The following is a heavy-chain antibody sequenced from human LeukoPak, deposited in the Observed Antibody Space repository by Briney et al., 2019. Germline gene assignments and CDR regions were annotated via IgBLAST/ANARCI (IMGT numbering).Heavy chain of an antibody. V-gene: IGHV1-2*02. J-gene: IGHJ3*02. D-gene: IGHD6-13*01. CDR2: INPNSGGT. CDR1: GYTFTGYY. CDR3: ARIAAAGLVSHAFDI. Sequence: ASVKVSCKASGYTFTGYYMHWVRQAPGQGLEWMGWINPNSGGTNYAQKFQGRVTMTRDTSISTAYMELSRLRSDDTAVYYCARIAAAGLVSHAFDIWGQGTMVAVSS.